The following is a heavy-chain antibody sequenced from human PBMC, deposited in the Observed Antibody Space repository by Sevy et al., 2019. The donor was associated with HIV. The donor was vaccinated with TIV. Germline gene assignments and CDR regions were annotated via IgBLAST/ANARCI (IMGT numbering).Heavy chain of an antibody. CDR2: IKHSGST. J-gene: IGHJ4*02. CDR3: ARVTMDRDGYNYMDY. V-gene: IGHV4-34*01. Sequence: SETLSLTCAVYGGSFSGYYWNWIRQPPGKGLEWIGEIKHSGSTDYNPSLKSRVTISVDTSKNQVSLKLKSVTAADTAVYYCARVTMDRDGYNYMDYWGQGTLVTVSS. D-gene: IGHD5-12*01. CDR1: GGSFSGYY.